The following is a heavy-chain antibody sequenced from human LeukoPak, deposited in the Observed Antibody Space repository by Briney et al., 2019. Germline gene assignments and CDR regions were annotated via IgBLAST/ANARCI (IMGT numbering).Heavy chain of an antibody. CDR1: GFIFSNYW. V-gene: IGHV3-7*01. CDR2: INQDGSVK. J-gene: IGHJ4*02. CDR3: ARIGYSSSSFDY. Sequence: GGSLRLSCAASGFIFSNYWMSGVRQAPGKELEWVANINQDGSVKYYVDSVKGRFTISRDNAKNSVYLQVDSPRTEDTAVYLCARIGYSSSSFDYWGQGTLVTVSS. D-gene: IGHD6-6*01.